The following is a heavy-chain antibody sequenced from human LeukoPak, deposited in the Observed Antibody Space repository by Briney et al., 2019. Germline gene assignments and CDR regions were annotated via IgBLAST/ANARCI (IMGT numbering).Heavy chain of an antibody. Sequence: SQTLSLTCAVSGGSISSGGYSWSWIRQPPGKGLEWIGYIYHSGSTYYNPSLKSRVTISVDTSKNQFSLKLSSVTAADTAVYYCARGPRGYSYGKLDYWGQGTLVTVSS. CDR2: IYHSGST. J-gene: IGHJ4*02. CDR1: GGSISSGGYS. D-gene: IGHD5-18*01. CDR3: ARGPRGYSYGKLDY. V-gene: IGHV4-30-2*01.